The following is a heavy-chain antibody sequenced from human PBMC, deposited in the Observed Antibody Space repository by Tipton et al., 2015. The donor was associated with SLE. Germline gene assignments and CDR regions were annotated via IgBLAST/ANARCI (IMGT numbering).Heavy chain of an antibody. V-gene: IGHV4-59*11. D-gene: IGHD6-19*01. J-gene: IGHJ5*02. CDR1: GGSISSHY. CDR3: ARFKAVAGTIWFDP. CDR2: IYYSGST. Sequence: TLSLTCTVSGGSISSHYWSWIRQPPGKGLEWIGYIYYSGSTNYNPSLKSRVTISVDTSKNQFSLKLSSVTAADTAVYYCARFKAVAGTIWFDPWGQGTLVTVSS.